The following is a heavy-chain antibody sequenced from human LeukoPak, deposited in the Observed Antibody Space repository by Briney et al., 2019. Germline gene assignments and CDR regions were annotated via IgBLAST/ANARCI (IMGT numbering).Heavy chain of an antibody. CDR3: AKGKKWSSYFDY. D-gene: IGHD2-15*01. CDR2: ISGSGGST. Sequence: GGSLRLSCAASGFTFSSYAMSWVRQAPGKGLEWVSAISGSGGSTYYADSVKGRFTISRDNSKNTLYLQMSSLRAEDTAVYYCAKGKKWSSYFDYWGQGTLVTVSS. J-gene: IGHJ4*02. V-gene: IGHV3-23*01. CDR1: GFTFSSYA.